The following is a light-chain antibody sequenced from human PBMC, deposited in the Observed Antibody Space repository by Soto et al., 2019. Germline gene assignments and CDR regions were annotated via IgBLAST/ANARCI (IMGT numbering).Light chain of an antibody. J-gene: IGLJ1*01. CDR3: QSYDSSLSVLYV. CDR2: GNS. Sequence: QSVLAQPPSVSGAPGQRVTISCTVSSSNIGAGYDVHWYQQLPGTAPKLLIYGNSNRPSGVPDRFSGSKSGTSASLAITGLQAEDEADYYCQSYDSSLSVLYVFGTGTKVTLL. CDR1: SSNIGAGYD. V-gene: IGLV1-40*01.